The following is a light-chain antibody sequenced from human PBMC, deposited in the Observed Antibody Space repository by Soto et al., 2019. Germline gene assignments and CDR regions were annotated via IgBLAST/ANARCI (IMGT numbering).Light chain of an antibody. CDR2: GNS. CDR3: QSYDSSLSGSLV. CDR1: SSNIGAGYD. V-gene: IGLV1-40*01. Sequence: QSVLTQPPSVSGAPGQRVTISCTGSSSNIGAGYDVHWYQQLPGTAPKLLIYGNSNRPSGVPDRFSGSKSGTSASLAITGLQGGDEADYFCQSYDSSLSGSLVFGGGTQLT. J-gene: IGLJ3*02.